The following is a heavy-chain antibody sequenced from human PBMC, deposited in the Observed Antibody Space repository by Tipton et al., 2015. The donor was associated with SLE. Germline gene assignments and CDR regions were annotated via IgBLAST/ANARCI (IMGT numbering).Heavy chain of an antibody. CDR3: AREFGSMAGFDY. V-gene: IGHV4-59*01. CDR1: GGSISSYY. CDR2: IYYSGST. D-gene: IGHD6-19*01. J-gene: IGHJ4*02. Sequence: LRLSCTVSGGSISSYYWSWIRQPPGKGLEWIGYIYYSGSTNYNPSLKSRVTISVDTSKNQFSLKLSSVTAADTAVYYCAREFGSMAGFDYWGQGTLVTVSS.